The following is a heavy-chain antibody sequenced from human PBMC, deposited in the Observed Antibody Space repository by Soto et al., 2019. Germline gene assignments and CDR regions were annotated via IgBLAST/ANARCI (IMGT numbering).Heavy chain of an antibody. J-gene: IGHJ4*02. CDR2: IYYDGNT. Sequence: PSETLSLTCIVSGGSITSNSHYWGWIRQPPGKGLESIGNIYYDGNTYYNPSLKSRVTISVDTSKNQFSLKLSSVTAADTAVYYCARHTPAISISDHWGQGTLVTVSS. CDR3: ARHTPAISISDH. CDR1: GGSITSNSHY. D-gene: IGHD2-15*01. V-gene: IGHV4-39*01.